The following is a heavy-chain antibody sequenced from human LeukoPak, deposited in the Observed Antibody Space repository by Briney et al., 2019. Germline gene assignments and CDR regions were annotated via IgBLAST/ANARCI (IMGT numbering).Heavy chain of an antibody. CDR1: GGSFSGYY. V-gene: IGHV4-34*01. CDR2: INHSGST. J-gene: IGHJ4*02. CDR3: AIVAFGVVTFDY. Sequence: SETLSLTCAVYGGSFSGYYWSWICQPPGKGREGIGEINHSGSTNYNPSLKSRVTISVDTSKNQFSLKLSSVTAADTAVYYCAIVAFGVVTFDYWGQGTLVTVS. D-gene: IGHD3-3*01.